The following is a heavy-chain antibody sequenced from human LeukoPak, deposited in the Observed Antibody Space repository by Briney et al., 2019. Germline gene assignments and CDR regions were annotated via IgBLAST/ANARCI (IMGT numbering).Heavy chain of an antibody. J-gene: IGHJ6*02. CDR1: GFTFDDYA. V-gene: IGHV3-9*01. D-gene: IGHD3-3*01. Sequence: GRSLRLSCVASGFTFDDYAMHWVRQAPGKGLEWVSGISWNSGSIGYADSVKGRFTISRDNAKNPLYLQMNSLRAEDTALYYCAKDKTIFGQYYYGMDVWGQGTTVTVSS. CDR2: ISWNSGSI. CDR3: AKDKTIFGQYYYGMDV.